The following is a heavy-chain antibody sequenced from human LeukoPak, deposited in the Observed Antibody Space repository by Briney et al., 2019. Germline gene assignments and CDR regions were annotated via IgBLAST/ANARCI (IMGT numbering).Heavy chain of an antibody. J-gene: IGHJ5*02. V-gene: IGHV1-2*02. CDR3: ARADRLHGGPYLIGP. Sequence: ASVKVSCKTSGYSFTDHYMHWVRQAPGQGLEWMGWINPNSGGTSAAQKFQGRVTMTRDTSITTVYMEVSWLTSDDTAIYYCARADRLHGGPYLIGPWGQGTLVTVSS. CDR1: GYSFTDHY. CDR2: INPNSGGT. D-gene: IGHD2-21*01.